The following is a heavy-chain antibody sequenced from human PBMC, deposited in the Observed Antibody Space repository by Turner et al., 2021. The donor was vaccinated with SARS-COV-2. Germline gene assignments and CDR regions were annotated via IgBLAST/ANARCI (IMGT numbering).Heavy chain of an antibody. CDR3: ARQLTTVTTWFDP. CDR2: IYSGGST. J-gene: IGHJ5*02. CDR1: GFTVSSNY. D-gene: IGHD4-17*01. V-gene: IGHV3-53*01. Sequence: EVQLVESGGGSIQPGGALRLSCAASGFTVSSNYMSWVRQAPGKGLEWVSVIYSGGSTYYADSVKDRFTISRDNSKNTLYLQMNSLRAEDTAVYYCARQLTTVTTWFDPWGQGTLVTVSS.